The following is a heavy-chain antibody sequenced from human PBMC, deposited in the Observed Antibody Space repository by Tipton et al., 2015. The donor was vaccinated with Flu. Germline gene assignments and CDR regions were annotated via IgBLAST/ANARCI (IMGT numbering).Heavy chain of an antibody. V-gene: IGHV4-61*01. CDR1: GDSIGSDYF. Sequence: TLSLTCSVSGDSIGSDYFWGWIRQPPGKGLQWIGHIYYSGSTNYNPSLKSRVTISVDTSKNQFSLKLSSVTAADTAVYYCARDINWGDYGMGVWGQGTTVTVS. D-gene: IGHD7-27*01. CDR2: IYYSGST. CDR3: ARDINWGDYGMGV. J-gene: IGHJ6*02.